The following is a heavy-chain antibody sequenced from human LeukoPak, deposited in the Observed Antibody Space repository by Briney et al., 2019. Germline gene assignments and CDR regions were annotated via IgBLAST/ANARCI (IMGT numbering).Heavy chain of an antibody. CDR1: GYTFRSYG. D-gene: IGHD2/OR15-2a*01. V-gene: IGHV1-18*01. CDR2: ISDYNANT. Sequence: ASVKVSCKTSGYTFRSYGISWVRQAPGQGLEWLGWISDYNANTKFAQSLQGRVTLTTDTRTSTAYMELRSLRSDDTAVYYCARDKGEYYAWNAIDYWGQGTLVTVSS. J-gene: IGHJ4*02. CDR3: ARDKGEYYAWNAIDY.